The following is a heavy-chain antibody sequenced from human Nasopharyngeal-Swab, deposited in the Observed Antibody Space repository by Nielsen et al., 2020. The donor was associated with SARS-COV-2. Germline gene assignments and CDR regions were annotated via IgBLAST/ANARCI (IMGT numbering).Heavy chain of an antibody. D-gene: IGHD6-19*01. J-gene: IGHJ4*02. Sequence: GESLKISCAASGFTFSSYSMNWVRQAPGKGLEWVSSTSSSSSYIYYADSVKGRFTISRDNAKNSLYLQMNSLRAEDTAVYYCARDPLAVAGIGEVVDYWGQGTLVTVSS. CDR1: GFTFSSYS. CDR3: ARDPLAVAGIGEVVDY. CDR2: TSSSSSYI. V-gene: IGHV3-21*01.